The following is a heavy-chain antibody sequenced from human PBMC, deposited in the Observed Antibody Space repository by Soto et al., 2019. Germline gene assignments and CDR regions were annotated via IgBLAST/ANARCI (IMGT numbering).Heavy chain of an antibody. Sequence: TLSLTCTVSVGSSSSGGYYWSWVLQHPGKGLEWIGYIYYSGSTYYNPSLKSRVTISVDTSKNQFSLKLSSVTAADTAVYYCARGIRYCTNGVCYRDRIDYWGQGTVVTVSS. CDR1: VGSSSSGGYY. J-gene: IGHJ4*02. V-gene: IGHV4-31*03. CDR3: ARGIRYCTNGVCYRDRIDY. CDR2: IYYSGST. D-gene: IGHD2-8*01.